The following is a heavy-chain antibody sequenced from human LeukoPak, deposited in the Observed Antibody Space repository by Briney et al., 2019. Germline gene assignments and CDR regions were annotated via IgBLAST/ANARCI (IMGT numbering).Heavy chain of an antibody. J-gene: IGHJ5*02. Sequence: GGSLRLSCAPSGFTFSSNYMHWVRQAPGKGLEWVSLISGVGGSTYYADSVKGRFTISRDNSKNSLYLQMNSLRTEDTALYYCAKDMSGNYYGSGSYYNWFDRWGQGTLVTVSS. CDR2: ISGVGGST. CDR1: GFTFSSNY. V-gene: IGHV3-43*02. D-gene: IGHD3-10*01. CDR3: AKDMSGNYYGSGSYYNWFDR.